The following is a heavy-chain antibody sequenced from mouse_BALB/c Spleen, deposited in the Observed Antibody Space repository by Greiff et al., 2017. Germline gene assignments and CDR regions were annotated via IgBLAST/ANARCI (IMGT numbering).Heavy chain of an antibody. J-gene: IGHJ4*01. CDR1: GYTFTSYY. Sequence: QVQLQQSGAELVKPGASVKLSCKASGYTFTSYYMYWVKQRPGQGLEWIGEINPSNGGTNFNEKFKSKATLTVDKSSSTAYMQLSSLTSEDSAVYYCTRPYDYDGYAMDYWGQGTSVTVSS. V-gene: IGHV1S81*02. D-gene: IGHD2-4*01. CDR2: INPSNGGT. CDR3: TRPYDYDGYAMDY.